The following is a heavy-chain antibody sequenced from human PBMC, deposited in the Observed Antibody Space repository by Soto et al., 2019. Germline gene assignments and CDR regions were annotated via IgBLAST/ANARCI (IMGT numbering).Heavy chain of an antibody. V-gene: IGHV1-8*01. CDR3: ARCPDGYYYCGMYV. CDR1: GYTFTSYD. Sequence: QVQLVQSGAEVKKPGASVKVSCKASGYTFTSYDINWVRQATGQGLEWMGWMNPNSGNTGYAQKFQGRVTMNRKTSMSTGYMELSRLRSEDPPVYYYARCPDGYYYCGMYVWGQGTTVTVS. CDR2: MNPNSGNT. J-gene: IGHJ6*02.